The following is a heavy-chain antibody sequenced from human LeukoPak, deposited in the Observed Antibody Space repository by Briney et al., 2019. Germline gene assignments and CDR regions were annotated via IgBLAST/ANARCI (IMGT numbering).Heavy chain of an antibody. CDR3: ARESRGYDILTGKYHRDYYSYYMDV. D-gene: IGHD3-9*01. V-gene: IGHV3-7*01. J-gene: IGHJ6*03. CDR2: IKQDVNEK. Sequence: GGSLRLSCAASGFTFNSYWMSWVRQAPGKGLEWVANIKQDVNEKYYVDSVKGRFTISRDNAKNSLYLQMNSLRAEDTAVYYCARESRGYDILTGKYHRDYYSYYMDVWGKGTTVTVSS. CDR1: GFTFNSYW.